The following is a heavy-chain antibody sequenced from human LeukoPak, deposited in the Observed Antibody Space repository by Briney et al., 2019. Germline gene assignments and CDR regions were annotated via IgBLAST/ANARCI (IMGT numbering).Heavy chain of an antibody. J-gene: IGHJ4*02. D-gene: IGHD3-3*01. Sequence: ASVKVSCKASGYTFTGYYMHWVRQAPGQGLEWMGWINPNSGGTNYAQKFQGRVTMTRDTSISTAYMELSRLRSDDTAVYYCARAYYDFWSGYPAPYYFDYWGQGTLVTVSS. V-gene: IGHV1-2*02. CDR1: GYTFTGYY. CDR2: INPNSGGT. CDR3: ARAYYDFWSGYPAPYYFDY.